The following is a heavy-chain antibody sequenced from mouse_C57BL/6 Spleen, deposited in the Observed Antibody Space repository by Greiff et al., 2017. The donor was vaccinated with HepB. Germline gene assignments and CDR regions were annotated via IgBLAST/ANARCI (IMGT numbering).Heavy chain of an antibody. D-gene: IGHD1-1*01. CDR2: ISSGGSYT. V-gene: IGHV5-6*01. Sequence: EVHLVESGGDLVKPGGSLKLSCAASGFTFSSYGISWVRQTPDKRLEWVATISSGGSYTYYPDSVKGRFTISRDNAKNTLYLQMSSLKSEDTAMYYCARRGIITTVVAEGYYAMDYWGQGTSVTVSS. CDR1: GFTFSSYG. J-gene: IGHJ4*01. CDR3: ARRGIITTVVAEGYYAMDY.